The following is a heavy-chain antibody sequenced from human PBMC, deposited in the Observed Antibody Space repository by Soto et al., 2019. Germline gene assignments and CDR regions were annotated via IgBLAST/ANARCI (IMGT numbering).Heavy chain of an antibody. CDR3: PKGANSTFDS. D-gene: IGHD6-13*01. V-gene: IGHV5-51*01. CDR2: VYPSDSDV. Sequence: PGESLKISCHGTGYRFSRYWIGWVPQKPGKGLEWLGNVYPSDSDVRYSPAFDGQVTISADNSINTAYLQLLNLKASDTAIYYCPKGANSTFDSCRQGTRVTVAS. CDR1: GYRFSRYW. J-gene: IGHJ4*02.